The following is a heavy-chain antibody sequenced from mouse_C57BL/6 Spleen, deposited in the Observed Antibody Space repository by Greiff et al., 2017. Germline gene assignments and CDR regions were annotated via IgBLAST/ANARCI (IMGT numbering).Heavy chain of an antibody. D-gene: IGHD1-1*01. V-gene: IGHV3-6*01. CDR3: ARDRRSHYYGSEAWFAY. Sequence: EVQRVESGPGLVKPSQSLSLTCSVTGYSITSGYYWNWIRQFPGNKLEWMGYISYDGSNNYNPSLKNRISITRDTSKNQFFLKLNSVTTEDTATYYCARDRRSHYYGSEAWFAYWGQGTLVTVSA. CDR1: GYSITSGYY. J-gene: IGHJ3*01. CDR2: ISYDGSN.